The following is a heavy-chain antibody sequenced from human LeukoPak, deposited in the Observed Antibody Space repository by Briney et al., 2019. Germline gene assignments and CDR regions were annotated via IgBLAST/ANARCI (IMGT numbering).Heavy chain of an antibody. CDR2: IYYSGST. J-gene: IGHJ3*02. CDR3: ARVSFGGVIPGAFDI. CDR1: GGSISSGDYD. D-gene: IGHD3-16*02. V-gene: IGHV4-30-4*01. Sequence: SQTLSLTCTVSGGSISSGDYDWSWIRQPPGKGLEWIGYIYYSGSTYYNPSLKSRVTISVDTSKNQFSLKLSSVTAADTAVYYCARVSFGGVIPGAFDIWGQGTMVTVSS.